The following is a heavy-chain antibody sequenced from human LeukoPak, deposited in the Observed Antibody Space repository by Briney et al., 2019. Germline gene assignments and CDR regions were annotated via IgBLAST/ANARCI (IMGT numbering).Heavy chain of an antibody. CDR3: ARDRLVVTYDY. V-gene: IGHV3-21*01. J-gene: IGHJ4*02. Sequence: GGSLRLSCTASGFTFSSYSMNWVRQAPGKGLEWVSSISSNSSYIYYADSVKGRFTISRDNAKNSLYLQMNSLRAEDTAVYYCARDRLVVTYDYWGQGTLVTVSS. D-gene: IGHD4-23*01. CDR2: ISSNSSYI. CDR1: GFTFSSYS.